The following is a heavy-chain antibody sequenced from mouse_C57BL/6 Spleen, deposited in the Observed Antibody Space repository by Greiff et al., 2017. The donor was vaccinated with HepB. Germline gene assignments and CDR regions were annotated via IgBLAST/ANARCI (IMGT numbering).Heavy chain of an antibody. V-gene: IGHV1-69*01. CDR2: IDPSDSYT. CDR3: ARKLGRTGYCDV. J-gene: IGHJ1*03. Sequence: VQLQQPGAELVMPGASVKLSCKASGYTFTSYWMHWVKQRPGQGLEWIGEIDPSDSYTNYNQKFKGKSTLTVDKSSSTAYMQLSSLTSEDSAVYYCARKLGRTGYCDVWGTGTTVTVSS. D-gene: IGHD4-1*01. CDR1: GYTFTSYW.